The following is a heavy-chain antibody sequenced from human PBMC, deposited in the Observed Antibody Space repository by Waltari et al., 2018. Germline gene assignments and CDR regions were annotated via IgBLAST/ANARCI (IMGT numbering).Heavy chain of an antibody. CDR1: GVAIGSDDDH. CDR3: SREEQTFDFYGMDV. V-gene: IGHV4-30-4*08. D-gene: IGHD1-26*01. CDR2: ISYRGTT. J-gene: IGHJ6*02. Sequence: LQESGPGLVRPSQNLSLTCTRSGVAIGSDDDHWNWIRPTPGKGLEWIGYISYRGTTSHNPALQGRVTISADTSKNQFFMTLTSVTATDTAIYYCSREEQTFDFYGMDVWGPGTTVTVSS.